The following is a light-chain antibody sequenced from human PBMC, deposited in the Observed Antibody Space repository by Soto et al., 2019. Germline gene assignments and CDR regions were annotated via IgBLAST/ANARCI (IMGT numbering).Light chain of an antibody. Sequence: QSALTQPPSASGSPGQSVTISCTGTSSDVGGYNYVSWYQQHPGKAPKLMIYKVSRRPSGVPDRFSGSKSGNTASLTVSGLQAEDEADYYCSSYAGSNKLVFGGGTKLTVL. CDR1: SSDVGGYNY. J-gene: IGLJ3*02. CDR2: KVS. V-gene: IGLV2-8*01. CDR3: SSYAGSNKLV.